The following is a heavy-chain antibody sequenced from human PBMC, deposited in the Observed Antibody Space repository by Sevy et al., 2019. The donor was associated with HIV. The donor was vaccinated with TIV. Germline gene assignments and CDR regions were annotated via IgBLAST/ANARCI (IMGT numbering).Heavy chain of an antibody. D-gene: IGHD6-19*01. V-gene: IGHV3-72*01. Sequence: GGSLRLSCATSGFTFSDYYMDWVRQAPGKGLEWVGRIRNKPNIYTTEYAASVKGRFNISRDDSKNSLYLQMNSLKTEDTAVCYCARVTAVADLYFDYWGQGTLVTVSS. CDR2: IRNKPNIYTT. J-gene: IGHJ4*02. CDR3: ARVTAVADLYFDY. CDR1: GFTFSDYY.